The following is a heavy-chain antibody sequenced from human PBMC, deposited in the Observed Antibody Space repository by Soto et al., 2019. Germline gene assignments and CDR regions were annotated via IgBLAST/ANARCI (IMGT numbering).Heavy chain of an antibody. CDR3: ASGARSGDYVLRAFDI. CDR2: IIPIFGTA. V-gene: IGHV1-69*01. Sequence: QVQLVQSGAEVKKPGSSVKVSCKASGGTFSSYAISWVRQAPGQGLEWMGGIIPIFGTANYAQKFQGRVTITSDESTSTADMELSSLRSEDTAVYYCASGARSGDYVLRAFDIWGQGTMVTVSS. CDR1: GGTFSSYA. J-gene: IGHJ3*02. D-gene: IGHD4-17*01.